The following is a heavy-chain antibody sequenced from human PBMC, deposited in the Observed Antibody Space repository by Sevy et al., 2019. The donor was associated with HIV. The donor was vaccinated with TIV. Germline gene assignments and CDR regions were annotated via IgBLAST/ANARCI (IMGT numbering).Heavy chain of an antibody. CDR3: TRDPAIDYGDYTPPPEYYFDY. V-gene: IGHV3-33*01. J-gene: IGHJ4*02. D-gene: IGHD4-17*01. Sequence: GGSLRLSCAASGFIFSNYVMHWDRQAPGKGLEWVAVIWYDGNNKYYAYSVKGRFTISRDNFKDTLYLQMNSLRAEDTAVYYCTRDPAIDYGDYTPPPEYYFDYWGQGTLVTVSS. CDR2: IWYDGNNK. CDR1: GFIFSNYV.